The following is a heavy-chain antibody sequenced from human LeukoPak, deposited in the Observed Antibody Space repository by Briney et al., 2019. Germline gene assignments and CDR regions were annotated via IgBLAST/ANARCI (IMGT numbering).Heavy chain of an antibody. CDR1: GYSFTSYW. D-gene: IGHD3-9*01. V-gene: IGHV5-51*01. Sequence: GESLKISCKGSGYSFTSYWIGWVRQMPGKGLEWMGIIDPDDSDIRYSPSFQGQVTISADKSISTVYLQWSSLKASDTAMYYCARRPTYYDILTGHYSYYFDYWGQGTLVTVSS. CDR2: IDPDDSDI. CDR3: ARRPTYYDILTGHYSYYFDY. J-gene: IGHJ4*02.